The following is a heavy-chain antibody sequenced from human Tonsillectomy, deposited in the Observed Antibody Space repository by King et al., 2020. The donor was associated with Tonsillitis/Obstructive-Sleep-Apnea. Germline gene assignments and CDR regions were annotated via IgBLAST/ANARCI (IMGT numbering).Heavy chain of an antibody. CDR1: GYTFTSYD. Sequence: QLVESGAEVKKPGASVKVSCKASGYTFTSYDINWVRQATGQGLEWMGWMNPNSGNTGYAQKFQGRVTMTRNTSTSTAYMELSSLRSEATAVYYWARGRYYYGSGSYSWFDPWGQGTLVTVSS. D-gene: IGHD3-10*01. CDR3: ARGRYYYGSGSYSWFDP. V-gene: IGHV1-8*01. J-gene: IGHJ5*02. CDR2: MNPNSGNT.